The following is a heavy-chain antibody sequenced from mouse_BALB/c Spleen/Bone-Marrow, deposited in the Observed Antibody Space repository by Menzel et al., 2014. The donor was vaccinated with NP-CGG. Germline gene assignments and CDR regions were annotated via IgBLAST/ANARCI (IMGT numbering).Heavy chain of an antibody. CDR1: GFTFSSYG. CDR3: PSDYDYDY. D-gene: IGHD2-4*01. CDR2: INSNGGGT. Sequence: DVQLVESGGGLVQPGGSLKLSCAASGFTFSSYGMSWVRQTPDKRLELVGTINSNGGGTYYPDSVKGRFTISRDNAKNPLYLHMSSLKSEDAAMYYCPSDYDYDYWGQGTTLTVSS. V-gene: IGHV5-6-3*01. J-gene: IGHJ2*01.